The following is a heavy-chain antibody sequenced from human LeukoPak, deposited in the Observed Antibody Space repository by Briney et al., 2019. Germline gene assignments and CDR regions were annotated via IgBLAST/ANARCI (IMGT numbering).Heavy chain of an antibody. CDR1: GFTFSSYE. V-gene: IGHV3-48*03. Sequence: GGSLRLSCAASGFTFSSYEMNWVRQAPGKGLEWVSYISSSGSIIYYADSVKGRFTISRDNAKNSLYLQMNSLRAEDMAVYYRARGDTAMVDYYYYMDVWGKGTAVTISS. D-gene: IGHD5-18*01. CDR3: ARGDTAMVDYYYYMDV. J-gene: IGHJ6*03. CDR2: ISSSGSII.